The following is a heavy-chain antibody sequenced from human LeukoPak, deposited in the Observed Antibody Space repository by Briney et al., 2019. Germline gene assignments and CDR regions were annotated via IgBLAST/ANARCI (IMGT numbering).Heavy chain of an antibody. J-gene: IGHJ4*02. Sequence: PGGSLRLSRAASGFTFSSSWMHWVRQAPGKGLVWVSRINSDGSSTSYADSVKGRFTISRDNAKNTLYLQMNSLRAEDTAVYYCARGTSGPGTFDYWGQGTLVTVSS. V-gene: IGHV3-74*01. CDR3: ARGTSGPGTFDY. CDR1: GFTFSSSW. CDR2: INSDGSST. D-gene: IGHD2-15*01.